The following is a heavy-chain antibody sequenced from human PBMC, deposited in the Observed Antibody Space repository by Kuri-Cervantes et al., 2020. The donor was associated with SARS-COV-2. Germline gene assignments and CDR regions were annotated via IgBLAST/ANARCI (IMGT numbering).Heavy chain of an antibody. Sequence: GESLKISCKASGYTFTSYAMNWVRQAPGQRLEWMGWINAGNGNTKYSQKFQGRVTITRDTSASTAYMELSSLRSEDTAVYYCATTSGYCSGGSCHGNYWGQGTLVTVSS. D-gene: IGHD2-15*01. CDR1: GYTFTSYA. J-gene: IGHJ4*02. V-gene: IGHV1-3*01. CDR2: INAGNGNT. CDR3: ATTSGYCSGGSCHGNY.